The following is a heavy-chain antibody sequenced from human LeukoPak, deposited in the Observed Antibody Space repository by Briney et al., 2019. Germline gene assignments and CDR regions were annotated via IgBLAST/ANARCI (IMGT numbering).Heavy chain of an antibody. J-gene: IGHJ3*02. CDR1: GYTFTSYG. CDR2: ISAYNGNT. V-gene: IGHV1-18*01. Sequence: ASVKVSCKASGYTFTSYGISWVRQAPGQGLEWMGWISAYNGNTNYAQKLQGRVTMTTDTSTSTAYMELRSLRSDDTAVYYCARDVYYYDSSGYLAFDIWGQGTMVTVSS. CDR3: ARDVYYYDSSGYLAFDI. D-gene: IGHD3-22*01.